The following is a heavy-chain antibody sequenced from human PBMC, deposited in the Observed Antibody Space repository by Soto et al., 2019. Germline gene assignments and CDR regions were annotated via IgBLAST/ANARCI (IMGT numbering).Heavy chain of an antibody. CDR3: ARDEEYSSGWYDAFDI. D-gene: IGHD6-19*01. J-gene: IGHJ3*02. Sequence: PGGSLRLSCAASGFTFSSYSTNWVRQAPGKGLEWVSSISSSSSYIYYADSVKGRFTISRDNAKNSLYLQMNSLRAEDTAVYYCARDEEYSSGWYDAFDIWGQGTMVTVSS. V-gene: IGHV3-21*01. CDR2: ISSSSSYI. CDR1: GFTFSSYS.